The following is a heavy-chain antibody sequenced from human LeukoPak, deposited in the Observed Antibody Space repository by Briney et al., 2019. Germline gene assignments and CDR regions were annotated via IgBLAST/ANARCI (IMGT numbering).Heavy chain of an antibody. V-gene: IGHV1-69*05. CDR2: IIPIFGTA. J-gene: IGHJ3*02. D-gene: IGHD2-2*01. CDR3: ARGLLGYCSSTSCPSAFDI. CDR1: GGTFSSYA. Sequence: SVKVSCKASGGTFSSYAISWVRQAPGQGLEWMGGIIPIFGTANYAQKFQGRVTITTDESTSTAYMELSSLRSEDTAMYYCARGLLGYCSSTSCPSAFDIWGQGTMVTVSS.